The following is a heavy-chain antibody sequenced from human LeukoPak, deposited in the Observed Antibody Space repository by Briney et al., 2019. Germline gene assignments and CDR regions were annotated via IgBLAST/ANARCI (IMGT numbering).Heavy chain of an antibody. CDR3: AREFNTVGNFDY. Sequence: GGSLTLSCVASGFTFSRFSMRWVRQAPGKGLEWVASIYITGDYIYYADSVKGRFTISRDDARNSVYLQMNSLRVEDTAMYYCAREFNTVGNFDYWGQGNLVTVSS. CDR2: IYITGDYI. D-gene: IGHD3-10*01. CDR1: GFTFSRFS. V-gene: IGHV3-21*01. J-gene: IGHJ4*02.